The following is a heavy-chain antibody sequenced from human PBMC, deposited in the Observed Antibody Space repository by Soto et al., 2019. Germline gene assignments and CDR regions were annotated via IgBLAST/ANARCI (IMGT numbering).Heavy chain of an antibody. CDR1: GFTFDDYA. CDR3: AKDYESSGWYYFDY. V-gene: IGHV3-9*01. J-gene: IGHJ4*02. D-gene: IGHD6-19*01. CDR2: ISWNSGSI. Sequence: GGSLRLSCAASGFTFDDYAMHWVRQAPGKGLEWVSGISWNSGSIGYADSVKGRFTISRDNAKNSLYLQMNSLRAEDTALYYCAKDYESSGWYYFDYWGQGTLVTVSS.